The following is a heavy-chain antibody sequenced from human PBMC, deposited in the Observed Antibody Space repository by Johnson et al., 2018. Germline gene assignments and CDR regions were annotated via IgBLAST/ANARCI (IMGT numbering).Heavy chain of an antibody. CDR1: GFTFSSYA. V-gene: IGHV3-30-3*01. D-gene: IGHD6-19*01. Sequence: QVQLVQSGGGVVQPGRSLRLSCAASGFTFSSYAMHWVRQAPGKGLEWVAVISYDGSHKYYADSVKGRFTISRDNSKNTLYLQMNSLRAEDTAVYYCAAVAVAYYYYYRDVWGKGTTVTVSS. CDR3: AAVAVAYYYYYRDV. J-gene: IGHJ6*03. CDR2: ISYDGSHK.